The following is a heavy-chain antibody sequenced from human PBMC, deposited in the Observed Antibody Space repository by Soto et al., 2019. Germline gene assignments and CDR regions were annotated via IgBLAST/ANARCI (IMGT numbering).Heavy chain of an antibody. Sequence: SETLSLTCAVSGGSISSGGYSWSWIRQPPGKGLEWIGYIYHSGSTYYNPSLKSRVTISVDRSKNQFSLKLSSVTAADTAVYYCARVNGRWKWELLDAFDIWGQGTMVTVSS. CDR2: IYHSGST. J-gene: IGHJ3*02. CDR1: GGSISSGGYS. CDR3: ARVNGRWKWELLDAFDI. V-gene: IGHV4-30-2*01. D-gene: IGHD1-26*01.